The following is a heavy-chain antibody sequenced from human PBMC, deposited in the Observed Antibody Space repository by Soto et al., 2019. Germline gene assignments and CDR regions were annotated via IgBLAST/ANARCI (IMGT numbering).Heavy chain of an antibody. CDR1: GGSISSSSYY. CDR2: IYYSGST. CDR3: ALKRRTMIVPEGWFDP. J-gene: IGHJ5*02. D-gene: IGHD3-22*01. Sequence: WETLSLSCTVSGGSISSSSYYWGWMRQPPGKGLEWIGSIYYSGSTYNNPSLNSRVTISIDTSKNQFSLKLSSVTAADTAMYYYALKRRTMIVPEGWFDPWGQGTLVTVSS. V-gene: IGHV4-39*01.